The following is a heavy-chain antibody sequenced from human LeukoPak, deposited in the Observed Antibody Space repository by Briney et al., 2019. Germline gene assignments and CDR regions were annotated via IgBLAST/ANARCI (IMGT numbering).Heavy chain of an antibody. CDR1: GYTFTGYY. J-gene: IGHJ4*02. CDR2: INPNSGGT. D-gene: IGHD5-24*01. V-gene: IGHV1-2*02. CDR3: ARVNIRRDGYNWFDY. Sequence: ASVKVSCKTSGYTFTGYYMHWVRQAPGQGLEWMGWINPNSGGTNYAQKFQGRVTMTRDTSISTAYMELSRLRSDDTAVYYCARVNIRRDGYNWFDYWGQGTLVTVSS.